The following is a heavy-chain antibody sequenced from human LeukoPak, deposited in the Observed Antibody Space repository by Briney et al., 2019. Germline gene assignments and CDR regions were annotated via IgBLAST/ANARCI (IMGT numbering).Heavy chain of an antibody. V-gene: IGHV3-7*01. CDR1: GFTFSSYW. J-gene: IGHJ4*02. D-gene: IGHD3-22*01. Sequence: GGSLRLSCAASGFTFSSYWMSWVRQAPGKGLEWVANIQQHGSVKYYVDSAKGRFTISRDNGENSMFLEMSSLRADDTAVYYCARGSRDNSGYRYYFDYWGQGTLVTVSS. CDR3: ARGSRDNSGYRYYFDY. CDR2: IQQHGSVK.